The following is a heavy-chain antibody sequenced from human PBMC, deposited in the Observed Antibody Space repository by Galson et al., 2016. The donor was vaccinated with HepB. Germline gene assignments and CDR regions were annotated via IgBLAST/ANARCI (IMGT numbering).Heavy chain of an antibody. J-gene: IGHJ6*03. CDR3: ARVYGYYYYYILD. D-gene: IGHD3-16*01. CDR1: GDSITSGTYY. Sequence: TLSLTCTVSGDSITSGTYYLTWIRQHPRQGLEWVGHISYSGSTDYNPSLKSRVTISVDTSQNQFSLNLASVTAADTAVYYCARVYGYYYYYILDRCKGTTVTVSS. CDR2: ISYSGST. V-gene: IGHV4-31*03.